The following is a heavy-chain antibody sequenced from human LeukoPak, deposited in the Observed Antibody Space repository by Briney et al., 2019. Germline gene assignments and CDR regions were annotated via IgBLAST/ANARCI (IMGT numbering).Heavy chain of an antibody. J-gene: IGHJ5*02. CDR2: MNPNSGNT. Sequence: ASVKVSCKASGYTFTSYDINWVRQATGQGLEWMGWMNPNSGNTGYAQKFQGRVTITRNTSISTAYMELSSLRSEDTAVYYCARELAGYCSSTSCSLFDPWGQGTLATVSS. CDR3: ARELAGYCSSTSCSLFDP. V-gene: IGHV1-8*03. D-gene: IGHD2-2*01. CDR1: GYTFTSYD.